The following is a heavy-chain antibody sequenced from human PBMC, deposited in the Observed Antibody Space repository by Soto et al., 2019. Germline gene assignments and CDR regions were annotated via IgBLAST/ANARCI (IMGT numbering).Heavy chain of an antibody. CDR2: IYYSGST. CDR3: ARLATRYYFDY. J-gene: IGHJ4*02. D-gene: IGHD1-1*01. CDR1: GGSISRYY. Sequence: SEPLSLTCTVAGGSISRYYWSRIRQPPGKGLEWIGYIYYSGSTNYNPSLKSRVTISVDTSKNQFSLKMSSVTAADTAVYYCARLATRYYFDYWGQGTLVTVSS. V-gene: IGHV4-59*01.